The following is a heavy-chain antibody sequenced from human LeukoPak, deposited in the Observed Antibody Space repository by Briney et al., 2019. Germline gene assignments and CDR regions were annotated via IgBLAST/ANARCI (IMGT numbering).Heavy chain of an antibody. CDR3: ARDDPHYYGSGTLFEY. D-gene: IGHD3-10*01. CDR2: IYYSGST. CDR1: GGSISSSSYY. Sequence: SETLSLTCTVSGGSISSSSYYWGWIRQPPGKGLEWIGYIYYSGSTNYNPSLKSRVTISVDTSKNQFSLKLSSVTAADTAVYYCARDDPHYYGSGTLFEYWGQGTLVTVSS. V-gene: IGHV4-61*01. J-gene: IGHJ4*02.